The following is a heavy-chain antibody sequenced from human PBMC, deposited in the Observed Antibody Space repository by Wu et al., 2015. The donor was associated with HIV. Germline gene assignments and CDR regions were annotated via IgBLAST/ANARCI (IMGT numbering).Heavy chain of an antibody. Sequence: QVQLVQSGAEMKKPGASVNISCQASGYAFSTYYIHWVRQAPGQGLEWLGLINPGIGSTYYAERFKGRVTMTRDTSTNTVNMQLGTLTSEDTAVYYCNRGMQQWVNDAFDTWAKDEWSPSL. CDR2: INPGIGST. CDR3: NRGMQQWVNDAFDT. CDR1: GYAFSTYY. J-gene: IGHJ3*02. D-gene: IGHD1/OR15-1a*01. V-gene: IGHV1-46*03.